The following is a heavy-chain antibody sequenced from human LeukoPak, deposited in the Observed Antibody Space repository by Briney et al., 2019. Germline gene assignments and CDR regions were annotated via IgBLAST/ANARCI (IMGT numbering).Heavy chain of an antibody. CDR1: GFTFSSYA. CDR2: MNEYGSEI. Sequence: GGSLRLSCAASGFTFSSYAMSWVRQAPGKGLEWVAKMNEYGSEIFYLDSVKGRFTISRDNAKNSLYLQMNSLRAEDTAVYYCARPRGCGSSRCSNFDYWGQGTLVTVSS. CDR3: ARPRGCGSSRCSNFDY. V-gene: IGHV3-7*01. D-gene: IGHD2-2*01. J-gene: IGHJ4*02.